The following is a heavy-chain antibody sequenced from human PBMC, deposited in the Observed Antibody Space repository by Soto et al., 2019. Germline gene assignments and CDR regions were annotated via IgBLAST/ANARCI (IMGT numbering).Heavy chain of an antibody. J-gene: IGHJ6*02. CDR2: IIPIFGTA. CDR1: GGTFSSYV. V-gene: IGHV1-69*12. CDR3: ASRKREVTSYYYYGMDV. Sequence: QVQLVQSGAEVKKPGSSVKVSCKASGGTFSSYVISWVRQAPGQGLEWMGGIIPIFGTANYAQKFQGRVTITADESTSTAYMELSSLRSEDTAVYYCASRKREVTSYYYYGMDVWGQGTTVTVSS. D-gene: IGHD2-21*02.